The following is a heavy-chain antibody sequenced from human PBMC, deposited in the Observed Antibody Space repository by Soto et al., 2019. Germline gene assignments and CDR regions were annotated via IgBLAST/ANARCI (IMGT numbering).Heavy chain of an antibody. CDR1: GFTFSSYG. V-gene: IGHV3-33*01. CDR3: AREGGLRRYCSGGSCYSLYYGMDV. D-gene: IGHD2-15*01. CDR2: IWYDGSNK. Sequence: QVQLVESGGGVVQPGRSLRLSCAASGFTFSSYGMHWVRQAPGKGLEWVAVIWYDGSNKYYADSVKGRFTISRDNSKNTLYLQMNSLRAEDTAVYYCAREGGLRRYCSGGSCYSLYYGMDVWGQGTTVTVSS. J-gene: IGHJ6*02.